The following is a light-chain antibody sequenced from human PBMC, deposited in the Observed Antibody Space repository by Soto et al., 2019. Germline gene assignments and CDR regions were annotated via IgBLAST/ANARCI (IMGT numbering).Light chain of an antibody. V-gene: IGKV3-15*01. CDR3: QQSYSIPRT. J-gene: IGKJ2*01. Sequence: EIVMTQSPATLSVSPGERATLSCRASQSVSSNLAWYQQKPGQAPRVLIYGASTRATGIPARFSGSGSGTEFTLTISSLQSEDFATYYCQQSYSIPRTFGQGTKLQIK. CDR1: QSVSSN. CDR2: GAS.